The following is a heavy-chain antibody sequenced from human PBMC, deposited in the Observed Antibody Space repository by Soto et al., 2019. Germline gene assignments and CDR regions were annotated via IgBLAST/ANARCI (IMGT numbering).Heavy chain of an antibody. CDR2: ISDSGGST. Sequence: GGSLRLSCAASEFTFSSFAMNWVRQAPGKGLEWVSGISDSGGSTYYADSVKDRFTISRDNSKNMLYLQMNSLRAEDTAVYYCAKDSITFFYGVDVWGQGTTVTVSS. CDR1: EFTFSSFA. D-gene: IGHD3-10*01. J-gene: IGHJ6*02. CDR3: AKDSITFFYGVDV. V-gene: IGHV3-23*01.